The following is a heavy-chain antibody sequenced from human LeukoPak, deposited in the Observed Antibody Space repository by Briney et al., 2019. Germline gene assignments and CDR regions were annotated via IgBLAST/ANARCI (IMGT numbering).Heavy chain of an antibody. CDR2: IYWDDYK. V-gene: IGHV2-5*02. J-gene: IGHJ4*02. CDR3: AHTDSSSWSLDY. D-gene: IGHD6-13*01. Sequence: SGPTLLKPTQPLTLTCTFSGFSLSTSGVGVGWIRQPPVKALEWLALIYWDDYKRYSPSLKSRLTITKDTSKNQVVLTMTNMDPVDTATYYCAHTDSSSWSLDYWGQGPLVTVSS. CDR1: GFSLSTSGVG.